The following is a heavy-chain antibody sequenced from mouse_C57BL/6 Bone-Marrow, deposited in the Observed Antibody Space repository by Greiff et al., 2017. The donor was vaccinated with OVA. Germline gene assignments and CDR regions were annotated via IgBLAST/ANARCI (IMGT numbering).Heavy chain of an antibody. CDR2: IDPSDSYT. D-gene: IGHD2-2*01. Sequence: QVQLQQPGAELVMPGASVKLSCKASGYTFTSYWMHWVKQRPGQGLAWIGEIDPSDSYTNYNQKFKGKSTLTVDKSSSTAYMQRSSLTSEDSAVYYCARGGYLCFDYWGQGTTLTVSS. CDR1: GYTFTSYW. CDR3: ARGGYLCFDY. J-gene: IGHJ2*01. V-gene: IGHV1-69*01.